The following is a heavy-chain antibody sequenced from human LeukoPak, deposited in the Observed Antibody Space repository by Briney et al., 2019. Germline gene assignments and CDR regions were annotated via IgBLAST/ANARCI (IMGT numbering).Heavy chain of an antibody. CDR1: GYTISTGYY. D-gene: IGHD6-13*01. CDR2: IYHSGST. J-gene: IGHJ4*02. CDR3: AKNIAAAGSDY. V-gene: IGHV4-38-2*02. Sequence: SETLSLTCTVSGYTISTGYYWGWIRQPPGKGLEWIGSIYHSGSTFYNPSLNSRLTMSVDTSKNLFSLKLSSVTAADTAVYYCAKNIAAAGSDYWGQGTLVTVSS.